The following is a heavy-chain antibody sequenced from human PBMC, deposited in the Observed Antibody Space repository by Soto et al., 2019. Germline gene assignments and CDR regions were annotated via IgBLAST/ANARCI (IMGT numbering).Heavy chain of an antibody. J-gene: IGHJ5*02. Sequence: EVQLLESGGGLVQPGGSLRLSCAASGFTFSNYAMSWVRQAPGKGLEWVSGITGTGGSTYYGDSVKGRFTISRDNSKNTLYLQMNSLTADDTAVYYCAKDPLTRGWFDPWGQGTLVTVSS. V-gene: IGHV3-23*01. CDR1: GFTFSNYA. CDR3: AKDPLTRGWFDP. CDR2: ITGTGGST.